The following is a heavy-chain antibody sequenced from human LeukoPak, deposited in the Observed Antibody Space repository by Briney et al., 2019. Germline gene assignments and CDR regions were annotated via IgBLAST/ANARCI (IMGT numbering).Heavy chain of an antibody. CDR3: AKDPINWGSIYFDC. J-gene: IGHJ4*02. CDR2: ISGSSDNT. CDR1: GFTFSNYA. Sequence: GGSLRLSCEASGFTFSNYAMGWVRQAPGKGLEWVSSISGSSDNTNYADSVKGRFTISRDNSKNILYLQMNSLTAEDTAVYWCAKDPINWGSIYFDCWGQGTLVTASS. D-gene: IGHD7-27*01. V-gene: IGHV3-23*01.